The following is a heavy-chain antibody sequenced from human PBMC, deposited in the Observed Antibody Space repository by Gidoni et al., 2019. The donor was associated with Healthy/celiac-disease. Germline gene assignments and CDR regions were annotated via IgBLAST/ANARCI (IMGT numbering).Heavy chain of an antibody. Sequence: EVQLVESGGGLVQPGGSLRLSCAASGFTFSSYSMNWVRQAPGKGLEWVSYISSSGGTIYFADSVKGRFTISRDNAKNSLYLQMNSLRAEDTAVYYCARFSSDWWLMDVWGKGTTVTVSS. J-gene: IGHJ6*04. CDR2: ISSSGGTI. V-gene: IGHV3-48*01. CDR1: GFTFSSYS. D-gene: IGHD6-19*01. CDR3: ARFSSDWWLMDV.